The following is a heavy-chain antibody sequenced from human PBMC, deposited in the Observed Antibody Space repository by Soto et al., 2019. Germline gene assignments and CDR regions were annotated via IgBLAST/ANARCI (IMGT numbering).Heavy chain of an antibody. Sequence: PGGSLRLSCTASGFTFSTYAMSWVRQAPGKGLEWVSTISGSGANTYYADSVKGRFTISRDNSKNTLYLQMNSLRAEDTALYYCAKRSGSAGSFSSKWGAPFDCCGQGTLVTVYS. CDR3: AKRSGSAGSFSSKWGAPFDC. D-gene: IGHD6-13*01. J-gene: IGHJ4*02. V-gene: IGHV3-23*01. CDR1: GFTFSTYA. CDR2: ISGSGANT.